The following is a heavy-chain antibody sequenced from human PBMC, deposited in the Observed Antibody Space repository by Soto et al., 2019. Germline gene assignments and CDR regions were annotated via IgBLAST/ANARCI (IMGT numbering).Heavy chain of an antibody. D-gene: IGHD6-6*01. Sequence: EVQLVESGGGLVQPGGSLRLSCAASGFTFSSYSMNWVRQAPGKGLEWVSYISSSSSTIYYADSVKGRFTISRDNAKNSLYLQMHGLRDEETAVYYCARPEYSSSSYGMDVWGQGTTVTVSS. J-gene: IGHJ6*02. CDR1: GFTFSSYS. V-gene: IGHV3-48*02. CDR3: ARPEYSSSSYGMDV. CDR2: ISSSSSTI.